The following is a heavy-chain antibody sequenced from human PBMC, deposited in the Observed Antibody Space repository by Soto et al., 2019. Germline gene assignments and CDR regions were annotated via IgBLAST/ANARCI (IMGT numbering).Heavy chain of an antibody. CDR1: GGSISSYY. D-gene: IGHD3-3*01. J-gene: IGHJ3*02. CDR2: IYYSGST. CDR3: ARMESSGTRAFDI. V-gene: IGHV4-59*01. Sequence: LSLTCTVSGGSISSYYWSWIRQPPGKGLEWIGYIYYSGSTDYNPSPKSRVTISVDTSKNQFSLKLSSVTAADTAVYYCARMESSGTRAFDIWGQGTMVTVS.